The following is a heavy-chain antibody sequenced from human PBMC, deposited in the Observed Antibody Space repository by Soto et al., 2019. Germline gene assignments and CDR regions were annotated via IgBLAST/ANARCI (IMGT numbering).Heavy chain of an antibody. CDR2: ISYDGSNK. CDR3: ARDRGDDYGDGNWFDP. Sequence: QVQLVESGGGVVQPGRSLRLSCAASGFTFSSYAMHWVRQAPGKGLEWVAVISYDGSNKYYADSVKGRFTISRDNSKNTLYLQMNSLRAEDTAVYYCARDRGDDYGDGNWFDPWGQGTLVTVSS. V-gene: IGHV3-30-3*01. CDR1: GFTFSSYA. D-gene: IGHD4-17*01. J-gene: IGHJ5*02.